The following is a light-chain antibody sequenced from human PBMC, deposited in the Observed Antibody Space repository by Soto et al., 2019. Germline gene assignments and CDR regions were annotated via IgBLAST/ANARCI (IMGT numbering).Light chain of an antibody. Sequence: EIGLTQSPATLSLSPGERATLSCRASQSVGSFLAWYQQKPGQTPRLLIYDASNRAAGIPARFSGSGSGTDFTLTISRLEPEDFAVYYCQQRSNWPGTFGGGTKVEIK. J-gene: IGKJ4*01. CDR3: QQRSNWPGT. CDR1: QSVGSF. CDR2: DAS. V-gene: IGKV3-11*01.